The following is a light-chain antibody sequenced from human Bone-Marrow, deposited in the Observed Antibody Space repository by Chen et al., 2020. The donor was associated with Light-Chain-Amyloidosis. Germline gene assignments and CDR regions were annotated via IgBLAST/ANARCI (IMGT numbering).Light chain of an antibody. J-gene: IGLJ2*01. CDR1: AVPTKY. CDR2: RDT. Sequence: SYELTQPPSVSVSPGQTARITFSGDAVPTKYVYWYQQKPGQAPVLVIYRDTERPSGISERFSGSSSGTTATLTISGVQAEDEADYHCQSADSSGTYEVIFGGGTKLTVL. CDR3: QSADSSGTYEVI. V-gene: IGLV3-25*03.